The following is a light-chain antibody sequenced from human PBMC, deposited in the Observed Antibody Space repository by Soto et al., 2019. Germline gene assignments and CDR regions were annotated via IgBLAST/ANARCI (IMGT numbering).Light chain of an antibody. CDR3: QQSNSFPLT. Sequence: DIQMTQSPSSVSASVGDRVTITCRASQGISSRLAWYQQKPGKAPNLLIYAASSLQSGVPSRFSGSGSETDFTLPIGSLQPEDFATYYCQQSNSFPLTFGGGTKVEIK. V-gene: IGKV1-12*01. CDR1: QGISSR. J-gene: IGKJ4*01. CDR2: AAS.